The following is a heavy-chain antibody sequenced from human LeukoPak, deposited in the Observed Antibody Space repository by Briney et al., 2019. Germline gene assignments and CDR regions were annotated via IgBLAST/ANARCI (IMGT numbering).Heavy chain of an antibody. CDR3: AKDGSSISFYYYMDV. J-gene: IGHJ6*03. CDR2: ITASVDAT. D-gene: IGHD2-2*01. CDR1: GFIFHTHA. Sequence: GGPLRLSCVPSGFIFHTHAMPGVRQAPGKGREGFSTITASVDATFYADSVKGRFTISRDNSQNTLYLQLNSLRAEDTAVYYCAKDGSSISFYYYMDVWGRGTTVTVSS. V-gene: IGHV3-23*01.